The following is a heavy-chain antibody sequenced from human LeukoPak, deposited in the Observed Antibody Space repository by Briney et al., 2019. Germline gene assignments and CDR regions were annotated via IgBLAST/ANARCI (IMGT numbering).Heavy chain of an antibody. CDR2: INHSGST. CDR3: ARRLVVVAASSSWYYYYGMDV. J-gene: IGHJ6*02. V-gene: IGHV4-34*01. Sequence: PSETLSLTCAVYGGSFSGYYWRWIRQPPGKGLEWIGEINHSGSTNYNPSLKSRVTISVDTSKNQFSLKLSSVTAADTAVYYCARRLVVVAASSSWYYYYGMDVWGQGTTVTVSS. D-gene: IGHD2-15*01. CDR1: GGSFSGYY.